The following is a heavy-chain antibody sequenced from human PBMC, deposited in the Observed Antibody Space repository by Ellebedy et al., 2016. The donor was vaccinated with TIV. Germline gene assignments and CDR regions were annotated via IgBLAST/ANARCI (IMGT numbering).Heavy chain of an antibody. CDR3: ATRARLRSNSYYYYGMDV. CDR1: GYTFTGYY. D-gene: IGHD4-17*01. Sequence: ASVKVSCKASGYTFTGYYMHWVRQAPGQGLEWMGWINPNSGGTNYAQKFQGRVTMTRDTSTRTVYMELSSLRSEDTAVYYCATRARLRSNSYYYYGMDVWGQGTTVTVSS. CDR2: INPNSGGT. V-gene: IGHV1-2*02. J-gene: IGHJ6*02.